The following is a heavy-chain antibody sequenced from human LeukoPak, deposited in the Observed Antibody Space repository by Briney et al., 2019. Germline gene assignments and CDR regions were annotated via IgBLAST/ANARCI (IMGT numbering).Heavy chain of an antibody. J-gene: IGHJ4*02. Sequence: SETLSLTCTVSGGSISIDTYYWSWIRQPAGKGLEWIGRIYASGNTNYNPSLKGRVTISVDTSKNQFSLKLSSVTAADSAVYYCARDWGYCSGGSCHFPIDYWGQGTLVTVSS. CDR1: GGSISIDTYY. CDR2: IYASGNT. CDR3: ARDWGYCSGGSCHFPIDY. V-gene: IGHV4-61*02. D-gene: IGHD2-15*01.